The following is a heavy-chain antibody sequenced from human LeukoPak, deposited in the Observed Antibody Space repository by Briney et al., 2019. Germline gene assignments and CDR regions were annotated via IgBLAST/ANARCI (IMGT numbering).Heavy chain of an antibody. V-gene: IGHV3-30*18. J-gene: IGHJ4*02. CDR3: AKDQGGYYGSGSYSPLDY. Sequence: GKSLRLSCAASGLTFSSYGMHWVRQGPGKGLEWVALISYDGTDKYYADSVKGRFTISRDNSKNTLNLQMDSLRPEDTAVYYCAKDQGGYYGSGSYSPLDYWGQGTLVTVSS. D-gene: IGHD3-10*01. CDR1: GLTFSSYG. CDR2: ISYDGTDK.